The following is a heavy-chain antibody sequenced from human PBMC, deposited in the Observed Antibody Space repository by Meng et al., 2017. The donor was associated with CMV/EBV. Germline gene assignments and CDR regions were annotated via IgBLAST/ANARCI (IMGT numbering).Heavy chain of an antibody. Sequence: SEPLSPTGPLPGASTISGDYYGSWIRQPPGEGLEWIGYIYYRVSTYYTPSLKIRVTISVDTSTNPFSLKLSSVTAADTAVYYCARESLGYGSSTSCYGYYYYYGMDVWGQGTTVTVSS. V-gene: IGHV4-30-4*08. CDR1: GASTISGDYY. D-gene: IGHD2-2*01. CDR3: ARESLGYGSSTSCYGYYYYYGMDV. J-gene: IGHJ6*02. CDR2: IYYRVST.